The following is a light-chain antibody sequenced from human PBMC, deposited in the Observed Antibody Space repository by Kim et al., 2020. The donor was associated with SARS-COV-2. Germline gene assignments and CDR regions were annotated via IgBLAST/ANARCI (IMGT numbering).Light chain of an antibody. V-gene: IGKV1-33*01. Sequence: SAFAGDRVTITCQATQDISYRLNWYQQKPGKAPKVVIADASNLQSGAPSRFSGSGSGTEFTFSINNLQPEDIATYYCMQYDDPPYTFGRGTKLEI. CDR2: DAS. J-gene: IGKJ2*01. CDR1: QDISYR. CDR3: MQYDDPPYT.